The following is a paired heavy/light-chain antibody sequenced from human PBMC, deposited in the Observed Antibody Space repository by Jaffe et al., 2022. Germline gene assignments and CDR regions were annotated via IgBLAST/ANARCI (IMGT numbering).Heavy chain of an antibody. CDR3: ARRLGGSSPPYWYFDL. D-gene: IGHD1-26*01. CDR2: IYHSGST. V-gene: IGHV4-38-2*01. J-gene: IGHJ2*01. CDR1: GYSISSGYY. Sequence: QVQLQESGPGLVKPSETLSLTCAVSGYSISSGYYWGWIRQPPGKGLEWIGSIYHSGSTYYNPSLKSRVTISVDTSKNQFSLKLSSVTAADTAVYYCARRLGGSSPPYWYFDLWGRGTLVTVSS.
Light chain of an antibody. J-gene: IGLJ2*01. CDR2: KDS. Sequence: SYELTQPPSVSVSPGQTARITCSGDALPKQYAYWYQQKPGQAPVLVIYKDSERPSGIPERFSGSSSGTTVTLTISGVQAEDEADYYCQSADSSGTSVVFGGGTKLTVL. CDR3: QSADSSGTSVV. V-gene: IGLV3-25*03. CDR1: ALPKQY.